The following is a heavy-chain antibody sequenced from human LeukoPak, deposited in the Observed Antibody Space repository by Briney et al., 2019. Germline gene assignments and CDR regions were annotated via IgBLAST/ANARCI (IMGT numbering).Heavy chain of an antibody. CDR1: GGSISSSSYY. J-gene: IGHJ6*03. CDR2: IYYSGST. D-gene: IGHD3-10*01. V-gene: IGHV4-39*01. Sequence: SDTLSLTCTVSGGSISSSSYYWGWIRQPPGKGLEWMGSIYYSGSTYYNPSLKSRVPISVDTSKNQFSLKLSSVTAAHTAVYYFAIPQPRRVRGVNDSTDVGGKASTVTVSS. CDR3: AIPQPRRVRGVNDSTDV.